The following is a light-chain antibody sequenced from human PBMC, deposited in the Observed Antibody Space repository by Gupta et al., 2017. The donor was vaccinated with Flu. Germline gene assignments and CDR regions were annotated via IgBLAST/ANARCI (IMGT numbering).Light chain of an antibody. CDR3: QQYGSAPPYT. CDR1: QRISSSS. Sequence: EIVLTQSPGTLSLSPGERATLSCRASQRISSSSLAWYQHKPGQAPRLLIYGASSRATGIPDRVSGSGSGTDFTLTISRLEPEDFAVYYCQQYGSAPPYTFGQGTKLEIK. CDR2: GAS. J-gene: IGKJ2*01. V-gene: IGKV3-20*01.